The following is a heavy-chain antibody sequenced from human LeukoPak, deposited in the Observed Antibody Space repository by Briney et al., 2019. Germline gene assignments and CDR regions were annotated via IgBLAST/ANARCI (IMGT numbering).Heavy chain of an antibody. CDR1: GGSISSSSYY. CDR3: ARTAGIAVAGSRQYFDY. J-gene: IGHJ4*02. CDR2: FYYSGNT. Sequence: SETLSLTCSISGGSISSSSYYWGWIRQPPGKGLEGIGSFYYSGNTYYNPSLKSRVTISVDTSKNEFSLNLRSVTAADTAVYYCARTAGIAVAGSRQYFDYWGQGMLVTVSS. V-gene: IGHV4-39*01. D-gene: IGHD6-19*01.